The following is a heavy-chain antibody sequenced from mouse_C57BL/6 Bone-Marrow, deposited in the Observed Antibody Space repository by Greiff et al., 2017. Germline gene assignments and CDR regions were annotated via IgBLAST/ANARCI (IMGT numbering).Heavy chain of an antibody. CDR3: ARSLITTVVATDY. CDR2: IYPGSGST. CDR1: GYTFTSYW. Sequence: VQLQQPGAELVKPGASVKMSCKASGYTFTSYWITWVKQRPGQGLEWIGDIYPGSGSTNYNEKFKSKATLTVDTSSSTAYMQLSSLTSDDSAVYYCARSLITTVVATDYWGQGTTLTVSS. J-gene: IGHJ2*01. V-gene: IGHV1-55*01. D-gene: IGHD1-1*01.